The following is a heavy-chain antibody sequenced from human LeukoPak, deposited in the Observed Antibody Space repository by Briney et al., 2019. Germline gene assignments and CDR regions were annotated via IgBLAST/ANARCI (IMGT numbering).Heavy chain of an antibody. J-gene: IGHJ6*03. CDR3: ARVRMVRGRFHYMDV. CDR2: ISAYNGNT. Sequence: ASVKVSCKASGYTFTSYGISWVRQAPGQGLEWMGWISAYNGNTNYAQKLQGRVTMTTDTSTSTAYMELRSLRSDDTAVYYCARVRMVRGRFHYMDVWAKGPRSPSP. D-gene: IGHD3-10*01. V-gene: IGHV1-18*01. CDR1: GYTFTSYG.